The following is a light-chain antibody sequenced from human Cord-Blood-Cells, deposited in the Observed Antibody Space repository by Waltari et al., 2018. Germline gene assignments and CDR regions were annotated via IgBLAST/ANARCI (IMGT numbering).Light chain of an antibody. CDR2: AAS. CDR1: QRVISN. J-gene: IGKJ4*01. V-gene: IGKV3-15*01. CDR3: QQYNNWPLT. Sequence: EIVMTQSPATMSVSPGVRATLSCRDSQRVISNLAWYQQKPGHAPRLLIYAASTRASGIPARFSGSGSGTEFTLTISSLQSEDFAAYYCQQYNNWPLTFGRGTKVEIK.